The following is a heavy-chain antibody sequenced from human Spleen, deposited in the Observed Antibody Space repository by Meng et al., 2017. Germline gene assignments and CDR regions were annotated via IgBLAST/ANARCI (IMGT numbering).Heavy chain of an antibody. J-gene: IGHJ1*01. D-gene: IGHD6-19*01. CDR2: ISGNGEST. V-gene: IGHV3-23*01. CDR3: AKDRREGQWLILEYFQH. Sequence: GESLKISCAASGFTFNNYAMSWVRQAPGKGLEWVSGISGNGESTNYADSVKGRLTISRDNSKNTLYLQMNSLRAEDTAVYYCAKDRREGQWLILEYFQHWGQGTLVTVSS. CDR1: GFTFNNYA.